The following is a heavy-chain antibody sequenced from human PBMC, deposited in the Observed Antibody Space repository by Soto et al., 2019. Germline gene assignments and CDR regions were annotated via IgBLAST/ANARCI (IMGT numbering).Heavy chain of an antibody. J-gene: IGHJ4*02. D-gene: IGHD6-6*01. Sequence: QVQLVESGGGVVQPGRSLRLSCAASGFTFSSYGMHWVRQAPGKGLEWVAVISYDGSNKYYADSMKGRFTISRDNSKNTLYLQMNSLRAEDTAVYYCAKDKEIAARISSFDYWGQGTLVTVSS. CDR2: ISYDGSNK. CDR1: GFTFSSYG. CDR3: AKDKEIAARISSFDY. V-gene: IGHV3-30*18.